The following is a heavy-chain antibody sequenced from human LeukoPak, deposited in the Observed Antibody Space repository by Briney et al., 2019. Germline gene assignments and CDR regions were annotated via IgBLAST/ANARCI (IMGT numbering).Heavy chain of an antibody. J-gene: IGHJ4*02. CDR3: TKALAVAGTDYFDY. CDR1: GFTFSSYG. CDR2: ISYDGSNK. D-gene: IGHD6-19*01. Sequence: GGSLRLSCAASGFTFSSYGMHWVRQAPGKGLEWVAVISYDGSNKYYADSVKGRFTISRDNSKNTLYLQMNSLRAEDTAVCYCTKALAVAGTDYFDYWGQGTLVTVSS. V-gene: IGHV3-30*18.